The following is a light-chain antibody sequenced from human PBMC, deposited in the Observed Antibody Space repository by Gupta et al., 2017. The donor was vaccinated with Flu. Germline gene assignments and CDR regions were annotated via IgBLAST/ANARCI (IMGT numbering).Light chain of an antibody. Sequence: SLYASVGDRDSITCLASPAIRGFINWYRQKPVKAPELVIYDATNWQAAVAFRFSGGSFGTRFILTISGRQPEDFPTTYCQEIYDPPPITFGWGTKVEIK. CDR1: PAIRGF. CDR2: DAT. CDR3: QEIYDPPPIT. J-gene: IGKJ4*01. V-gene: IGKV1-33*01.